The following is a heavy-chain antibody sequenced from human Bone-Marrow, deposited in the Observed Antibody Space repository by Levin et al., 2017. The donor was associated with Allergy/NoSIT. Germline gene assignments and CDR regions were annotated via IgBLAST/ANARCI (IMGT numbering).Heavy chain of an antibody. CDR2: IYTSGST. D-gene: IGHD2-21*02. CDR3: ARDSGVTAIPVFDY. J-gene: IGHJ4*02. Sequence: ASETLSLTCTVSGGSISSYYWSWIRQPAGKGLEWIGRIYTSGSTNYNPSLKSRVTMSVDTSKNQFSLKLSSVTAADTAVYYCARDSGVTAIPVFDYWGQGTLVTVSS. CDR1: GGSISSYY. V-gene: IGHV4-4*07.